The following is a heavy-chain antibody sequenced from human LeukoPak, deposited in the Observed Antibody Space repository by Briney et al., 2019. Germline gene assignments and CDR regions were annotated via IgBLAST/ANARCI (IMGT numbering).Heavy chain of an antibody. V-gene: IGHV3-21*01. CDR1: GFTFSSYS. D-gene: IGHD3-9*01. Sequence: SGGSLRLSCAASGFTFSSYSMNWVRQAPGKGLEWVSSISSSSSYIYYADSVKGRFTISRDNAKNSLYLQMNSLRAEDTAVYYCARDLPKYRDYDILTGYWAYWGQGTLVTVSS. CDR2: ISSSSSYI. CDR3: ARDLPKYRDYDILTGYWAY. J-gene: IGHJ4*02.